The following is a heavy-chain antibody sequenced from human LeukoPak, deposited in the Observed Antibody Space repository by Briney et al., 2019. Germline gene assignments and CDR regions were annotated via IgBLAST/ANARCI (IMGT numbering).Heavy chain of an antibody. J-gene: IGHJ6*03. CDR1: GFTFGDYA. V-gene: IGHV3-49*04. CDR2: IRSKAYGGTT. CDR3: TRVPGNYYYYYYMDV. Sequence: GGSLRLSCTASGFTFGDYAMSWVRQAPGKGLEWVGFIRSKAYGGTTEYAASVKGRFTISRDDSKSIAYLQMNSLKTEDTAVCYCTRVPGNYYYYYYMDVWGKGTTVTVSS.